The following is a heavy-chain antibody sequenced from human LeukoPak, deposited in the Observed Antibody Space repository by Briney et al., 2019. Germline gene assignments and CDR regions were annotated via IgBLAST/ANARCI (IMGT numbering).Heavy chain of an antibody. CDR2: IKQDGSEK. J-gene: IGHJ4*02. CDR1: GFTFSSYW. D-gene: IGHD2-15*01. Sequence: GGSLRLSCAASGFTFSSYWMSWVRQAPGKGLEWVANIKQDGSEKYYVDSVKGRFTISRDNAKNSLYLQMNSLRAEDTAVYYCARAPRYCSGGSCYQGLYFDYWGQGTLVTVSS. V-gene: IGHV3-7*01. CDR3: ARAPRYCSGGSCYQGLYFDY.